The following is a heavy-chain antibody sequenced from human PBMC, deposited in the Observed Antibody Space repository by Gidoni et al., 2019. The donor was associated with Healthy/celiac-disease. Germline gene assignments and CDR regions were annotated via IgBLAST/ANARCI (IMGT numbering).Heavy chain of an antibody. Sequence: QLQLQESGPGLVKPSETLSLTCTVSGGSIRSSSYSWGWIRQPPGKGLEWIGSIYYSGLPSYNPSLKSRVTISVDTSKNQFSLKLSSVTAADTAVYYCASRIAARLRGELLFDYWGQGTLVTVSS. J-gene: IGHJ4*02. CDR3: ASRIAARLRGELLFDY. CDR1: GGSIRSSSYS. V-gene: IGHV4-39*01. CDR2: IYYSGLP. D-gene: IGHD6-6*01.